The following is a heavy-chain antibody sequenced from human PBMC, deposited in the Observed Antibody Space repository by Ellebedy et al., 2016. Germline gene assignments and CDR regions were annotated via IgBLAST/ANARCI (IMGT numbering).Heavy chain of an antibody. D-gene: IGHD4-17*01. J-gene: IGHJ4*02. CDR1: GFTFSNYF. CDR2: ISGAGYTT. Sequence: GESLKISCATSGFTFSNYFMTWIRRAPGKGLEWVATISGAGYTTFSADSVKGRFTISRDNSRYTLYLQMDSLTAADTAVYYCYYGHYSGFWGQGTLVTVSS. CDR3: YYGHYSGF. V-gene: IGHV3-23*01.